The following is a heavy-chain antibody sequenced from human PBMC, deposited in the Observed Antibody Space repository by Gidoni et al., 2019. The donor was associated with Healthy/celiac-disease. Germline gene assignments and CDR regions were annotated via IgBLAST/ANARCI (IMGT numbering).Heavy chain of an antibody. CDR1: GATFSSYA. CDR2: IIPILGIA. CDR3: ARVSRSYGFDY. D-gene: IGHD3-16*01. J-gene: IGHJ4*02. Sequence: QVQLVQSGAEVKTPGSSVKVSCKASGATFSSYAISWVRQAPGQGLEWMGRIIPILGIANYAQKFQGRVTITADKSTSTAYMELSSLRSEDTAVYYCARVSRSYGFDYWGQGTLVTVSS. V-gene: IGHV1-69*04.